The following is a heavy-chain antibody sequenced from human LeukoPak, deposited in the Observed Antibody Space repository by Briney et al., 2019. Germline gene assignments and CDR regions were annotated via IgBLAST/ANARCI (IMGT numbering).Heavy chain of an antibody. CDR2: IYSGGST. D-gene: IGHD3-9*01. CDR1: GFTVSSNY. CDR3: AATKGDILTGYYDY. V-gene: IGHV3-53*01. Sequence: GGSLRLSCAASGFTVSSNYMSWVRQAPGKGLEWVSVIYSGGSTYYADSVKGRFTISRDNSKNTLYLQMNSLRAEDTAVYYCAATKGDILTGYYDYWGQGTLVTVSS. J-gene: IGHJ4*02.